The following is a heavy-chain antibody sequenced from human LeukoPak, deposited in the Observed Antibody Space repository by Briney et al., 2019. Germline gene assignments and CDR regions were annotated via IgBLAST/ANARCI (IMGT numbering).Heavy chain of an antibody. CDR3: AKERGWTAAFDI. Sequence: GGSLRLSCAASGFTFSSYVMHWGRQAPGKGLEWVAFIRYDGSNKYYADSVKGRFTISRDNSKNTLYLQMNSLRAEDTAVYYCAKERGWTAAFDIWGQGTMVTVSS. CDR2: IRYDGSNK. V-gene: IGHV3-30*02. CDR1: GFTFSSYV. D-gene: IGHD6-19*01. J-gene: IGHJ3*02.